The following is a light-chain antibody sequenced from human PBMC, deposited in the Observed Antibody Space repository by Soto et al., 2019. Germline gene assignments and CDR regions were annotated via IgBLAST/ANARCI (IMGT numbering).Light chain of an antibody. J-gene: IGLJ1*01. Sequence: QSVLTQPASVSGSPGQSITISCTGTSRDIGNYNYVSWYQHHPGKAPKLMIYEVTSRPSGASDRFSGSKSGMTASLTISGLQPEDEADYFCASYSSANTLVVFGTGTKGTVL. CDR3: ASYSSANTLVV. CDR1: SRDIGNYNY. V-gene: IGLV2-14*01. CDR2: EVT.